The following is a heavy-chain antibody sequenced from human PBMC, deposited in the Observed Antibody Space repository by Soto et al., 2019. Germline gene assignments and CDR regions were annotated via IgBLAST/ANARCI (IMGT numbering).Heavy chain of an antibody. D-gene: IGHD6-13*01. J-gene: IGHJ3*02. CDR1: GGSISSYY. CDR2: IYYSGST. CDR3: ARLKRYSSSWYDVFEI. V-gene: IGHV4-59*01. Sequence: PSETLSLTCTVSGGSISSYYWSWIRQPPGKGLEWIGYIYYSGSTNYNPSLKSRVTISVDTSKNQFSLKLSSVTAADTAVYYCARLKRYSSSWYDVFEIWGQGTMVT.